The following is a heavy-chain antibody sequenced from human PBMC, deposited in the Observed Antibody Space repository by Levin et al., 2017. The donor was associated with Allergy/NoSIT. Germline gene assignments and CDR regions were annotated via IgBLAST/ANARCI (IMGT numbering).Heavy chain of an antibody. CDR3: ARDQGARPGISYMDV. J-gene: IGHJ6*03. CDR2: IYYSGST. CDR1: GGSISSGGYY. V-gene: IGHV4-31*03. D-gene: IGHD1-1*01. Sequence: SSETLSLTCTVSGGSISSGGYYWSWIRQHPGKGLEWIGYIYYSGSTYYNPSLKSRVTISVDTSKNQFSLKLSSVTAADTAVYYCARDQGARPGISYMDVWGKGTTVTVSS.